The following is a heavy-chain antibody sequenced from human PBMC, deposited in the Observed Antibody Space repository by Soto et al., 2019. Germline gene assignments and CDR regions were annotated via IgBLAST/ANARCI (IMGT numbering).Heavy chain of an antibody. V-gene: IGHV1-3*01. D-gene: IGHD5-18*01. CDR3: ARTANRHYYYYGMDV. J-gene: IGHJ6*02. CDR2: INAGNGNT. Sequence: QVQRVQSGAEVKKPGASVKVSCKASGYTFTSYAMHWVRQAPGQRLEWMGWINAGNGNTKYSQKFQGRVTITRDTSASTAYMELSSLRSEDTAVYYCARTANRHYYYYGMDVWGQGTTVTVSS. CDR1: GYTFTSYA.